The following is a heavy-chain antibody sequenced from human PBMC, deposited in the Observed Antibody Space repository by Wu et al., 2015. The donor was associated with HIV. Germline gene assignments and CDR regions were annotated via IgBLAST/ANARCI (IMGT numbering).Heavy chain of an antibody. J-gene: IGHJ4*02. V-gene: IGHV1-69*15. CDR3: ARDQRSFGVIIIEY. Sequence: QVQLVQSGAEVKKPGSSVKVSCKASGDTFTNYALNWVRQAPGQGLEWMGNSIPIFETTNYAQKFQGRVTITADESTSTAYMELRSLTSEDTAVYYCARDQRSFGVIIIEYWGPGILVSVSS. CDR1: GDTFTNYA. CDR2: SIPIFETT. D-gene: IGHD3-3*01.